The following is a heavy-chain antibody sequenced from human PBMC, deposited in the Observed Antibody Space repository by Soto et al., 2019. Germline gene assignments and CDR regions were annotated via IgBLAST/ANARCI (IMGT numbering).Heavy chain of an antibody. D-gene: IGHD2-2*01. CDR1: GYTFTSYG. V-gene: IGHV1-18*01. CDR2: ISAYNGNT. Sequence: ASVKVSCKASGYTFTSYGISWVRQAPGQGLEWMGWISAYNGNTNYAQKLQGRVTMTTDTSTSTAYMELRSLRSDDTAVYYYAREYDIGGVPAAHRGVWFDPWGQGTLVTVAS. CDR3: AREYDIGGVPAAHRGVWFDP. J-gene: IGHJ5*02.